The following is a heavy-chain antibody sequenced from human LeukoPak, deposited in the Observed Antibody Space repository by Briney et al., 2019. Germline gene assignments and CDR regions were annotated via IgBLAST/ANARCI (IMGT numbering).Heavy chain of an antibody. CDR1: GFTFSSYG. J-gene: IGHJ3*02. CDR3: AKDCGGLVVVIAFDI. Sequence: PGGSLRLSCAASGFTFSSYGMHWVRQAPGKGLEWVAFIRYDGSNKYYADSVKGRFTISRDNSKNTLYLQMNSLRAEDTAVYYCAKDCGGLVVVIAFDIWGQGTMVTVSS. CDR2: IRYDGSNK. V-gene: IGHV3-30*02. D-gene: IGHD2-21*01.